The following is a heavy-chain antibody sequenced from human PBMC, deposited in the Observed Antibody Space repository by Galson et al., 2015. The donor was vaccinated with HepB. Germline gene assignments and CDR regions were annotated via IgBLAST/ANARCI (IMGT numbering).Heavy chain of an antibody. J-gene: IGHJ5*02. CDR2: INTNTGNP. D-gene: IGHD3-9*01. CDR3: ARDLGRYPVGYNWFDP. V-gene: IGHV7-4-1*02. CDR1: GYTFTSYA. Sequence: CKASGYTFTSYAMNWVRQAPGQGLEWMGWINTNTGNPTYAQGFTGRFVFSLDTSVSTAYLQISSLKAEDTAVYYCARDLGRYPVGYNWFDPWGQGTLVTVSS.